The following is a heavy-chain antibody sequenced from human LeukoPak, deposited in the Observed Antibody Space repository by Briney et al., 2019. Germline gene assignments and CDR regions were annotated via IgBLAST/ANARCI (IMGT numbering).Heavy chain of an antibody. CDR1: GFTLDDYG. CDR2: IIWNGGST. J-gene: IGHJ6*03. D-gene: IGHD2-2*01. Sequence: GGSLRLSCAPSGFTLDDYGMSWVPQAPGKGREWGSGIIWNGGSTGYADSVKGRFTISRDNTKNSLYLQMNSLRAEDTALYYCARVSRTLNYYYYYYMDVWGKGTTVTVSS. CDR3: ARVSRTLNYYYYYYMDV. V-gene: IGHV3-20*04.